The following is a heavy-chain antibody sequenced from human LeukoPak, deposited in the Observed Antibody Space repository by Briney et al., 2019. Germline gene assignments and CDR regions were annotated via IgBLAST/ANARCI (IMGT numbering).Heavy chain of an antibody. Sequence: SETLSLTCTVSGDSISGFYWSWIRQPPGKGLEWIAYIYYSGSTNYNPSLKSRVTILIETSKNQFSLNLRSVTAADTAVYYCARGGARGSSAFDIWGQGTMVTVSP. CDR1: GDSISGFY. CDR2: IYYSGST. V-gene: IGHV4-59*01. CDR3: ARGGARGSSAFDI. D-gene: IGHD3-10*01. J-gene: IGHJ3*02.